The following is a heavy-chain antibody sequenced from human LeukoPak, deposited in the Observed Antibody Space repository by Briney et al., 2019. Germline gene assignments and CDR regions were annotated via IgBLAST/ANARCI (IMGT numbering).Heavy chain of an antibody. CDR2: ISAHNGNT. J-gene: IGHJ2*01. Sequence: GASVKVSCKASGYTFTTHGIAWVRQAPGQGLEWMGWISAHNGNTNYAQSLQGRVTMTTDTSTNTAYMELRSLRSDDTAVYCCARDGYFVLWGRGTLVTVSS. V-gene: IGHV1-18*01. CDR1: GYTFTTHG. CDR3: ARDGYFVL.